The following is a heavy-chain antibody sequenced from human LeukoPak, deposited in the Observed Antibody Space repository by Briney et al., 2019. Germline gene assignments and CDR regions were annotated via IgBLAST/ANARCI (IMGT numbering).Heavy chain of an antibody. CDR2: IYYSGST. V-gene: IGHV4-59*01. CDR1: GGSISSYY. D-gene: IGHD3-10*01. Sequence: SETLSLTCTVSGGSISSYYWSWIRQPPGKGLEWIGYIYYSGSTNYNPSLKSRVTISVDTSKNQFSLKLSSVTAADTAVYYCARTLWFGELFFDYWGQGTLVTVSS. CDR3: ARTLWFGELFFDY. J-gene: IGHJ4*02.